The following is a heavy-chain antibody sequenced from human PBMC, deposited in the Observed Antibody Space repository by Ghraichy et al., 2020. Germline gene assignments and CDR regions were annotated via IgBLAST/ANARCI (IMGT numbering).Heavy chain of an antibody. CDR1: GFTFTDYY. Sequence: GGSLRLSCAASGFTFTDYYMGWIRQPPGKGLEWISYISISSDYTNYADSVRGRFTNSRDNAKNSLFLQMNSLRAEDTAVYYCAREAKMGHNYYMDVWGKGTTVIVSS. J-gene: IGHJ6*03. CDR3: AREAKMGHNYYMDV. CDR2: ISISSDYT. V-gene: IGHV3-11*05. D-gene: IGHD5-24*01.